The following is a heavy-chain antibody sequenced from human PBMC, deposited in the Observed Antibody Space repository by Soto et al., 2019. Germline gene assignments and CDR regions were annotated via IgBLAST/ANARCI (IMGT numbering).Heavy chain of an antibody. V-gene: IGHV3-23*01. CDR1: VFTFSSYA. CDR3: AKESQSPGQQPDDP. CDR2: ISGSGGST. J-gene: IGHJ5*02. Sequence: PWWSLRLSCSASVFTFSSYAMSWFRQAPGKGLEWVSAISGSGGSTYYADSVKGRFTISRDNSKNTLYLQMNSLRAEDTAVYYCAKESQSPGQQPDDPWGQGTLVTVSS. D-gene: IGHD6-13*01.